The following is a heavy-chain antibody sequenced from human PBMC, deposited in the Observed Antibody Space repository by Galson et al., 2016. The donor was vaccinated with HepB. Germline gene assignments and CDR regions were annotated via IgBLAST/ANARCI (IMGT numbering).Heavy chain of an antibody. J-gene: IGHJ3*01. D-gene: IGHD6-19*01. V-gene: IGHV3-23*01. CDR3: AKSQPGYSSGWYTLPIDAFDV. CDR2: ISGSGYNT. Sequence: SLRLSCAASGFTLRSYAMSWVRQAPGKGLEWVSTISGSGYNTYYADSVKGRFTISRDNSKNTLYLQMSRLRAEDTAVYYCAKSQPGYSSGWYTLPIDAFDVWGQGTMVTVSS. CDR1: GFTLRSYA.